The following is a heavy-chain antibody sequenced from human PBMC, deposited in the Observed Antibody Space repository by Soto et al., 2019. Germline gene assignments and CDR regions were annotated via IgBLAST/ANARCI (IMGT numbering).Heavy chain of an antibody. J-gene: IGHJ4*02. V-gene: IGHV3-23*01. D-gene: IGHD3-3*01. CDR1: GFTFSSQA. CDR2: FGYSDSRT. Sequence: GGSLRLSCAASGFTFSSQAMSWVRQAPGKGLEWVSTFGYSDSRTFYADSVKGRFTVSRDNSKNTLYLQMNGLGAEDTAIYYCAKVLNRDYDMIFGLWGQGTLVTAPQ. CDR3: AKVLNRDYDMIFGL.